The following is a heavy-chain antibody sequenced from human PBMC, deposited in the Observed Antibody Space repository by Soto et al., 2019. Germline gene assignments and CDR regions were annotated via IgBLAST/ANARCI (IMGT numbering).Heavy chain of an antibody. V-gene: IGHV3-21*01. J-gene: IGHJ5*02. CDR1: GFTFSNYN. CDR3: ARGVYDSGFDP. D-gene: IGHD3-10*01. Sequence: EVQLVESGGGLVKPGGSLRLSCAASGFTFSNYNMNWVRQAPGKGLEWVSSVTSSSSFIYYADSVKGRFTISRDNAKNSLYLEMNSLTAEDTAVDYCARGVYDSGFDPWGQGTLVTVSS. CDR2: VTSSSSFI.